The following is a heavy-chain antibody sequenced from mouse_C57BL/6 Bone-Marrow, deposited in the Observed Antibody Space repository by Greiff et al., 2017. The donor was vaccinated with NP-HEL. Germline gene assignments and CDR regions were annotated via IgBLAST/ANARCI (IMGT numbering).Heavy chain of an antibody. Sequence: EVQLQQSGAELVKPGASVKLSCTASGFTFTDYYMHWVKQRTEQGLEWIGRIDPEDGATRYAQKFKGKATITADTSSNTAYLQLSSLTSDDSAVYYCARGSLRYWFFDVWGTGTTVTVSS. CDR1: GFTFTDYY. CDR3: ARGSLRYWFFDV. V-gene: IGHV14-2*01. CDR2: IDPEDGAT. D-gene: IGHD1-1*02. J-gene: IGHJ1*03.